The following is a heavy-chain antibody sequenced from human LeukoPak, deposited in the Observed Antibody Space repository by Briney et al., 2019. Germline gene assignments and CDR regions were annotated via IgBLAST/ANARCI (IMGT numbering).Heavy chain of an antibody. CDR2: ISSSSDYT. CDR3: AGPTWLRGGYCSTNS. J-gene: IGHJ4*02. D-gene: IGHD2-2*01. Sequence: TGGSLRLSCAASGFTFSDYHMSWIRQAPGKGLEWVSYISSSSDYTNYADSVKGRFTISRDNAKKSLYLQMDSLRAEDTAVYYCAGPTWLRGGYCSTNSWGQGTLVTVSS. CDR1: GFTFSDYH. V-gene: IGHV3-11*03.